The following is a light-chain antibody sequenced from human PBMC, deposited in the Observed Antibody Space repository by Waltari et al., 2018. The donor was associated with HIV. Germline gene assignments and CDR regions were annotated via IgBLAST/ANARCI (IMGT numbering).Light chain of an antibody. CDR3: TSYISSASPE. V-gene: IGLV2-14*01. CDR2: EVN. J-gene: IGLJ3*02. CDR1: SDLRDYKS. Sequence: QSALTQPASVSVSPGQSITISCTGTSDLRDYKSVSWYQHTPGTAPKVIIYEVNTRPSGVSSRFSGSISGNTASLTISGLQAEDEADYFCTSYISSASPEFGGGTKVTVL.